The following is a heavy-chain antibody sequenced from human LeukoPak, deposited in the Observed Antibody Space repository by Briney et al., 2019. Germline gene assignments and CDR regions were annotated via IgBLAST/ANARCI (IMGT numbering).Heavy chain of an antibody. D-gene: IGHD2-2*01. CDR2: ISGSGGGT. CDR1: EFSFSNYA. V-gene: IGHV3-23*01. CDR3: AKDPPQYCTSVSCYVFDY. Sequence: GGSLRLSCVGSEFSFSNYAMSWVRQAPGRGLEWVSSISGSGGGTYYADSVKGRFTISRDNSKNTLYLQMNGLRAEDTALYYCAKDPPQYCTSVSCYVFDYWGQGTLVTVSS. J-gene: IGHJ4*02.